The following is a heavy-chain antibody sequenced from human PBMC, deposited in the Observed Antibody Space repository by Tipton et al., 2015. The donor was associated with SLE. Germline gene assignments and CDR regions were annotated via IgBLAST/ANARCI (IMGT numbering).Heavy chain of an antibody. CDR3: ARAGDSRDFDGFDI. V-gene: IGHV4-34*01. J-gene: IGHJ3*02. D-gene: IGHD6-13*01. CDR2: INHSGST. CDR1: GFTFSDY. Sequence: LRLSCAASGFTFSDYWSWIRQPPGKGLEWIGEINHSGSTNYNPSLKSRVTISVDGSKNQFSLKLSSVTAADTAVYYCARAGDSRDFDGFDIWGQGTMVTVSS.